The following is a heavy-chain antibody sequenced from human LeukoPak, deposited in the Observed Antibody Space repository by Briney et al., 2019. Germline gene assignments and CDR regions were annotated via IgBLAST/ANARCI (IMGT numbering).Heavy chain of an antibody. CDR1: GASFSAYY. J-gene: IGHJ4*02. CDR3: ARRTRFGDFIDY. Sequence: SETLSLTCAVSGASFSAYYWSWIRQPPEKGLEWLGEINHTGITDYNPSLKSRVTISVDTSKNQFSPRLGSVTAADSAVYYCARRTRFGDFIDYWGQGTLVTVSS. V-gene: IGHV4-34*01. CDR2: INHTGIT. D-gene: IGHD3-10*01.